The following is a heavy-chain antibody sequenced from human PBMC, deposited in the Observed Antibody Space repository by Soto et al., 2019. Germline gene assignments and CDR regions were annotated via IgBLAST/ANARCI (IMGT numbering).Heavy chain of an antibody. J-gene: IGHJ4*02. Sequence: QVQLVQSGAKVKKPGSSVKVSCKASGGTFSSYAISWVRQAPGQGLEWMGGIIPIFGTANYAQKFQGRVTITSDESPSTAYMELSSLRSEDTAVYYCARGPPVGATKEYYFDYWGQGTLVTVSS. CDR3: ARGPPVGATKEYYFDY. V-gene: IGHV1-69*01. CDR2: IIPIFGTA. D-gene: IGHD1-26*01. CDR1: GGTFSSYA.